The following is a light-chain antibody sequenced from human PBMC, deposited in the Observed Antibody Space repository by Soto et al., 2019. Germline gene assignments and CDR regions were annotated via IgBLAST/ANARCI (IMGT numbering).Light chain of an antibody. Sequence: EFVLTQSPGTLSLSPGERATLSCRSSQTVRNNYLAWYQQKPGQAPRLLIYDASSRATGIPDRFSGGGSGTDFNLTISRLETEDFAVYYCQQLSSYTLTFGGGTKVDIK. V-gene: IGKV3-20*01. J-gene: IGKJ4*01. CDR2: DAS. CDR1: QTVRNNY. CDR3: QQLSSYTLT.